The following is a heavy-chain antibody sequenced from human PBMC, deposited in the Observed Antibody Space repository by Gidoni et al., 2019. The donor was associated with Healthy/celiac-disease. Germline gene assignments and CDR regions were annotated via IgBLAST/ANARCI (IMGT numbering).Heavy chain of an antibody. J-gene: IGHJ4*02. CDR2: IWYDGSNK. D-gene: IGHD2-2*01. Sequence: QVQLVESGGGVVQPGRSLRLSCAASGFTFSSYGLHGVRQAPGKGLEWVAVIWYDGSNKYYADSVKGRFTISRDNSKNTLYLQMNSLRAEDTAVYYCARDIVVVPAAMGGIDYWGQGTLVTVSS. CDR1: GFTFSSYG. V-gene: IGHV3-33*01. CDR3: ARDIVVVPAAMGGIDY.